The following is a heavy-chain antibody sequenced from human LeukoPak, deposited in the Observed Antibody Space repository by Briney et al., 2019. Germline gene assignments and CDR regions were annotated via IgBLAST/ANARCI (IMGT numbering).Heavy chain of an antibody. D-gene: IGHD3-3*01. Sequence: GGSLRLSCAASGITFSSYWMSWVRQAPGKGLEWVANIKQDGSEKYYVDSVKGRFTISRDNAKNSLYLQMNSLRAEDTAVYYCARDQGVFDGSRYYNHWGQGTLVTVSS. V-gene: IGHV3-7*01. CDR3: ARDQGVFDGSRYYNH. CDR1: GITFSSYW. J-gene: IGHJ4*02. CDR2: IKQDGSEK.